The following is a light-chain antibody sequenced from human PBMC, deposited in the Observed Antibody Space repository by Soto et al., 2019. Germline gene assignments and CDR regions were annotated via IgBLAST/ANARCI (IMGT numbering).Light chain of an antibody. CDR1: SSDVGGYNY. J-gene: IGLJ2*01. Sequence: QSALTQPRSVSGSPGQSVTISCTGTSSDVGGYNYVSWYQQHPGKAPKLMIYDVSKRPSGVPDRFSGSKSGNTASLTISGLQAEDEADYYCCSYAGSDTLGVVFGGGTKLTVL. CDR3: CSYAGSDTLGVV. CDR2: DVS. V-gene: IGLV2-11*01.